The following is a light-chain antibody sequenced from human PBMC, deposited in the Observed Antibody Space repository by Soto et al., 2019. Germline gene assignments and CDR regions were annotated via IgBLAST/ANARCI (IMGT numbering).Light chain of an antibody. V-gene: IGLV1-44*01. CDR1: SSNIGGNG. CDR2: SNS. J-gene: IGLJ3*02. Sequence: QSVLTQPPSASGTPGQRVTVSCSGSSSNIGGNGVHWYQQVPGTAPKLLIYSNSQRPSGVPDRFSASKSGTSASLAISGLQSEDEADYYCAAWDDSLNGVVFGGGTQLTVL. CDR3: AAWDDSLNGVV.